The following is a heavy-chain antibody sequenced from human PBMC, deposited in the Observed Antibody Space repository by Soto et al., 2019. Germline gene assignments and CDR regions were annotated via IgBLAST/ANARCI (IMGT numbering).Heavy chain of an antibody. D-gene: IGHD3-10*01. CDR2: MHHGGNP. J-gene: IGHJ5*02. Sequence: QVQLQESGPGLVKPSGTLSLTCAVSGDSITNNNWWTWLRQSPGKGLEWIGEMHHGGNPDYNPSLRSRVTISVDKSKNQFSLHLSSVTAADSAVYYCARTSGGTYSFDPWSQGTLVTVSS. V-gene: IGHV4-4*02. CDR3: ARTSGGTYSFDP. CDR1: GDSITNNNW.